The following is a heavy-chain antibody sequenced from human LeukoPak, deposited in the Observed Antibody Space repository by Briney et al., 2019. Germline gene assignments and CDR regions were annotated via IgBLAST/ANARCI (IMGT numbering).Heavy chain of an antibody. Sequence: GGSLRLSCAASGFTFSSYSMNWVRQAPGKGLEWVSSISSSSSYIYYADSVKGRFAISRDNAKNSLYLQMNSLRAKDTAVYYCARDQGGSSSPFDYWGQGTLVTVSS. J-gene: IGHJ4*02. D-gene: IGHD6-6*01. CDR2: ISSSSSYI. V-gene: IGHV3-21*01. CDR1: GFTFSSYS. CDR3: ARDQGGSSSPFDY.